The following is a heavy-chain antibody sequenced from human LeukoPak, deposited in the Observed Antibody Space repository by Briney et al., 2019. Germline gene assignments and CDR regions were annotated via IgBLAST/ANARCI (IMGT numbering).Heavy chain of an antibody. V-gene: IGHV3-30*03. D-gene: IGHD3-3*02. CDR1: GFTFSSYG. Sequence: GGSLRLSCAASGFTFSSYGMHWVRQAPGKGLEWVAVISYDGSNKYYADSVKGRFTISRDNSKNTLYLQMNSLRAEDMAVYYCARVYGSIYYYYYYGMDVWGQGTTVTVSS. J-gene: IGHJ6*02. CDR3: ARVYGSIYYYYYYGMDV. CDR2: ISYDGSNK.